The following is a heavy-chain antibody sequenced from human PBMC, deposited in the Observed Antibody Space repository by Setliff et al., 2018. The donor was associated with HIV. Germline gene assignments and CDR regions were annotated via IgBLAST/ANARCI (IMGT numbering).Heavy chain of an antibody. D-gene: IGHD3-3*01. J-gene: IGHJ4*01. Sequence: SETLSLTCAVYGGSFSGYYWSWIRQPPGKGLEWIGEINPSGSANYSPSLKSRVTISVDTSKNEFSLKLGSVTAADTAVYFCARGGLSDYTLFYDFWGQGTLVTVSS. V-gene: IGHV4-34*01. CDR2: INPSGSA. CDR3: ARGGLSDYTLFYDF. CDR1: GGSFSGYY.